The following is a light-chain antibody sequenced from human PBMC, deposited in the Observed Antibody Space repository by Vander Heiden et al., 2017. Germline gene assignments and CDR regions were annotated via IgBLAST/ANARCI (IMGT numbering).Light chain of an antibody. V-gene: IGLV1-40*01. Sequence: QSVLTQPPSVSGAPGQRVTISGTGSSSNIGAAYGIHWYQQFPGAASKVLIYANANRPAGVPDRSSRSTAGTSGSLATTRLPAEDVAVYYCQSYDSHLSGSVFGGGTKLTVL. CDR2: ANA. CDR1: SSNIGAAYG. J-gene: IGLJ3*02. CDR3: QSYDSHLSGSV.